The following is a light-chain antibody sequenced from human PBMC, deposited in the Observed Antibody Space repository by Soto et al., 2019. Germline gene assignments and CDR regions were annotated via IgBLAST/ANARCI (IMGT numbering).Light chain of an antibody. V-gene: IGKV3-20*01. J-gene: IGKJ1*01. CDR2: GAS. Sequence: EIVLTQSPGTLSLSPGDRATLSCRASQSLSSNYLAWYQQKPGQAPRLLIYGASRRATDIPDRFSGSGFGTDFALTITRLDPADFAVYFCQQYDTFPRTFGQGTKVEIQ. CDR3: QQYDTFPRT. CDR1: QSLSSNY.